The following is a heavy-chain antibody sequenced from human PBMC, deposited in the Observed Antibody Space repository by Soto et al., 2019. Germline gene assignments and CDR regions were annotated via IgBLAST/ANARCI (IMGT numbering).Heavy chain of an antibody. CDR1: GGTFSDYA. D-gene: IGHD6-13*01. CDR3: ARGRGIGVSSTWNIYWYYNMDV. Sequence: QVQLVQSGAEVRKSGSSVKVSCKAAGGTFSDYALSWVRQAPGQGLEWMGGVIPMFATTNYAKKFQGRVTITADDSATTAHMELSSLKSEDTAVYYCARGRGIGVSSTWNIYWYYNMDVWGQGTTVTVSS. V-gene: IGHV1-69*01. CDR2: VIPMFATT. J-gene: IGHJ6*02.